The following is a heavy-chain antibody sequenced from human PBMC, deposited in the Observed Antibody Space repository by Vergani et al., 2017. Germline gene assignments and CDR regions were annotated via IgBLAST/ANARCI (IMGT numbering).Heavy chain of an antibody. Sequence: EVHLVQSGAEVKKPGESLKISCGGSGYIFSNYWIAWVRQMPGKGLEWMGIIYPGDSKTKYNPSFQGQVTVSADKSISTAYLQWNTLQAPDTAIYYCARVGWSYYDSSGYYYAPGGWFDPWGQGTLVTVSS. CDR3: ARVGWSYYDSSGYYYAPGGWFDP. CDR2: IYPGDSKT. D-gene: IGHD3-22*01. J-gene: IGHJ5*02. V-gene: IGHV5-51*03. CDR1: GYIFSNYW.